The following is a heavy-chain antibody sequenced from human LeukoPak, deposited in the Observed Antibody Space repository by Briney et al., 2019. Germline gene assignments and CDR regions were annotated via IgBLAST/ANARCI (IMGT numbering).Heavy chain of an antibody. V-gene: IGHV3-30*02. Sequence: PGGSLRLSCAASGFTFSSYAMHWVRQAPGKGLEWVAVTWYDGSNKYYADSVKGRFTISRDNSKNTLYLQMNSLRAEDTAVYYCAKDPTPWIQLPYFDYWGQGTLVTVSS. CDR1: GFTFSSYA. CDR3: AKDPTPWIQLPYFDY. CDR2: TWYDGSNK. J-gene: IGHJ4*02. D-gene: IGHD5-18*01.